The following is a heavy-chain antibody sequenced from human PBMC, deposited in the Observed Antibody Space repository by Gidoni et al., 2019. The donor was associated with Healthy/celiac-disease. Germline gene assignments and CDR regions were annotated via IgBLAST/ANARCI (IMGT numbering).Heavy chain of an antibody. CDR1: GSTFPSHG. V-gene: IGHV1-18*01. CDR2: ISAYNGNT. Sequence: QVQLVQSGAEVTTPGASVKVSCKASGSTFPSHGISWVRQAPGQGLEGMEWISAYNGNTNYAQKLQGRVTMTTDTSTSTAYMELRSLRSDDTAVYYCASQVDFWSGYFYYFDYWGQGTLVTVSS. CDR3: ASQVDFWSGYFYYFDY. J-gene: IGHJ4*02. D-gene: IGHD3-3*01.